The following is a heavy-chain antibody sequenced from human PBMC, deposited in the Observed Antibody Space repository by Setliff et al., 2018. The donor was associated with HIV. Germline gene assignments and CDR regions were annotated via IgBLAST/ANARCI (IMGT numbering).Heavy chain of an antibody. J-gene: IGHJ4*02. V-gene: IGHV1-2*02. D-gene: IGHD3-10*01. Sequence: ASVKVSGKASGYTFSDYYLHWVRQAPGQGLEWMGWINGNSGATNYAQKFQGRVTMTRDTSTYTAYMELTRLRSDDTALYSCARGGDDSGPGTWTFDYWGQGALVTVSS. CDR1: GYTFSDYY. CDR2: INGNSGAT. CDR3: ARGGDDSGPGTWTFDY.